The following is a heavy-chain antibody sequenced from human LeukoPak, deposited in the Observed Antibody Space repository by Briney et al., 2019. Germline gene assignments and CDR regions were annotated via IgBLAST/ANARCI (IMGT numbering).Heavy chain of an antibody. J-gene: IGHJ4*02. CDR1: GFTFSSYW. CDR2: INQGGSEK. Sequence: GGSLRLSCAASGFTFSSYWMSWVRQAPGKGLEWVANINQGGSEKYHVDSVKGRFTISRDNAKNSLYLQMNSLRAEDTAVYYCAREGDYGDYWGQGTLVTVSS. CDR3: AREGDYGDY. V-gene: IGHV3-7*01.